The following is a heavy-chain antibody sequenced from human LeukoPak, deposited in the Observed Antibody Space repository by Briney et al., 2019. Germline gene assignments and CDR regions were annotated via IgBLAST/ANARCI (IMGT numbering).Heavy chain of an antibody. D-gene: IGHD3-22*01. CDR3: ARVADSSGYWALYYFDY. Sequence: SETLSLTCTVSGGPISSYYWSWIRQPPGKGLEWIGYIYYSGSTNYNPSLKSRVTISVDTSKNQFSLKLSSVTAADTAVYYCARVADSSGYWALYYFDYWGQGTLVTVSS. J-gene: IGHJ4*02. CDR2: IYYSGST. CDR1: GGPISSYY. V-gene: IGHV4-59*01.